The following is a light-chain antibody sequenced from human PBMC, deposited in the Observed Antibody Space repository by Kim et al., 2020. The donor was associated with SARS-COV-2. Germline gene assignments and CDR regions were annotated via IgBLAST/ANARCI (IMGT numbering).Light chain of an antibody. CDR2: ANT. CDR1: DSNIAKTF. J-gene: IGLJ2*01. CDR3: AAWDDSLSARL. V-gene: IGLV1-47*02. Sequence: ELTQPPSVSGPPGQSVTISCSGGDSNIAKTFVYWYQQLPGTAPNLLIYANTQRPSGVPDRFSGSKSGTSASLAISGLRPEDEADYYCAAWDDSLSARLFGGGTQLTVL.